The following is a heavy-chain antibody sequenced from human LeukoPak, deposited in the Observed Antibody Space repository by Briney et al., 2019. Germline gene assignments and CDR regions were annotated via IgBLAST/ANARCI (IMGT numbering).Heavy chain of an antibody. CDR2: IIPIFGTA. V-gene: IGHV1-69*13. Sequence: GASVKVSCKASGGTFSSYAISWVRQAPGQGLEWMGGIIPIFGTANYAQKFQGRVTITADESTSTAYMELSSLRSEDTAVYYCARDHRKMAGSHHLDYWGQGTLVTVSS. CDR1: GGTFSSYA. J-gene: IGHJ4*02. D-gene: IGHD6-19*01. CDR3: ARDHRKMAGSHHLDY.